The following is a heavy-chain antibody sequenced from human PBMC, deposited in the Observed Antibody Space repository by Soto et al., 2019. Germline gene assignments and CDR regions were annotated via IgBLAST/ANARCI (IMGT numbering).Heavy chain of an antibody. V-gene: IGHV4-59*01. CDR2: IYYSGST. CDR1: GGSISTYY. Sequence: PSETLSLTCAVSGGSISTYYWTWIRQPPGKGLEWMGNIYYSGSTNYNPSLKSRVTISVDMSKNQFSLKLSSVTAADTAVYYCARMVRGVTGTNWFDPWGQGTLVTVSS. CDR3: ARMVRGVTGTNWFDP. J-gene: IGHJ5*02. D-gene: IGHD3-10*01.